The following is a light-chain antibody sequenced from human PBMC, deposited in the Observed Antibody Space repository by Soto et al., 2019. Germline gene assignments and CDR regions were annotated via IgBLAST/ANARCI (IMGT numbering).Light chain of an antibody. V-gene: IGKV3-20*01. CDR3: QQYGSSPHT. CDR1: QSVSSSY. Sequence: EIVLTQSPGALSLSPGERATLSCRASQSVSSSYLSWYQHKPGQPPMLLIYGASSSATGIPDRFSGSGSGKEFDLTISRLETEDFAVYYCQQYGSSPHTFGQGTKLEIK. J-gene: IGKJ2*01. CDR2: GAS.